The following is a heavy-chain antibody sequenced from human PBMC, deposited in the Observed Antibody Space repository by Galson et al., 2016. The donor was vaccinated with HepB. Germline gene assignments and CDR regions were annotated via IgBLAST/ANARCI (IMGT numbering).Heavy chain of an antibody. CDR2: FLNTMSI. V-gene: IGHV4-4*02. J-gene: IGHJ5*02. Sequence: ETLSLPCVVSGGSLSDSHWRAWVRQPPGKGLAWIGEFLNTMSIHYNPSLQSRVAISVDRSKPQFSLILTSVTAADTDVYYCACGVRFCSSTTCSENWYDPWGQGTLVTVSS. D-gene: IGHD2-2*01. CDR3: ACGVRFCSSTTCSENWYDP. CDR1: GGSLSDSHW.